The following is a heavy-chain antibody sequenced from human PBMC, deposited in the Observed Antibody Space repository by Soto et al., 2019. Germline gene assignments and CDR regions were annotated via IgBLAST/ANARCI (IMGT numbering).Heavy chain of an antibody. CDR3: AREDNYYDSSGHLDY. CDR2: INPSGGST. D-gene: IGHD3-22*01. CDR1: GYTFTSYY. Sequence: ASVKVSCKASGYTFTSYYMHWVRQAPGQGLEWMGIINPSGGSTSYAQKFQGRVTMTRDTSTSTVYMELSSLRSEDTAVYYCAREDNYYDSSGHLDYWGQGTLVTVSS. V-gene: IGHV1-46*01. J-gene: IGHJ4*02.